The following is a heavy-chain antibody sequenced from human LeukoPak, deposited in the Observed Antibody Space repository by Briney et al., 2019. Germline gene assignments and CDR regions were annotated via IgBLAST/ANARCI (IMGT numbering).Heavy chain of an antibody. V-gene: IGHV3-66*01. Sequence: GGSLRLSCAASGFTVSSNYMSWVRQAPGKGLEWVSVIYSGGSTYYADSVKGRFTISRDNSKNTLYLQMNSLRAEDTAVYYCAREGRYNWNADAFDIWGQGTMVTVSS. CDR2: IYSGGST. J-gene: IGHJ3*02. CDR3: AREGRYNWNADAFDI. CDR1: GFTVSSNY. D-gene: IGHD1-1*01.